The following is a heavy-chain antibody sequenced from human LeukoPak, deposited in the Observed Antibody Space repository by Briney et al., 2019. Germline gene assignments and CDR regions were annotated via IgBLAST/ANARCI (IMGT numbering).Heavy chain of an antibody. D-gene: IGHD2-15*01. J-gene: IGHJ4*02. V-gene: IGHV3-33*01. CDR3: ARDNCSGGSCYADY. CDR2: IWYDGNNK. CDR1: GFTFSSYG. Sequence: GGSLRLSCAASGFTFSSYGMHWVRQAPGKGLEWVAVIWYDGNNKYYADSVKGRFTISRDNSKNTLSLQMNSLRAEDTAVYYCARDNCSGGSCYADYWGQGTLVTVSS.